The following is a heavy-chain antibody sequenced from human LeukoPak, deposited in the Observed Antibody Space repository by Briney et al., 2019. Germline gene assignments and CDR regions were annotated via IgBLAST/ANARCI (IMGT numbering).Heavy chain of an antibody. Sequence: GGSLRLSCAASGFTFSSYAMSWVRQAPGKGLEWVSAISGSGGSTYYADSVKGRFTISRDNSKNTLYLQMNSLRAEDTAVYYCAKHYYDSSGYYTFDYWGQGTLVTVSS. CDR2: ISGSGGST. J-gene: IGHJ4*02. CDR1: GFTFSSYA. V-gene: IGHV3-23*01. CDR3: AKHYYDSSGYYTFDY. D-gene: IGHD3-22*01.